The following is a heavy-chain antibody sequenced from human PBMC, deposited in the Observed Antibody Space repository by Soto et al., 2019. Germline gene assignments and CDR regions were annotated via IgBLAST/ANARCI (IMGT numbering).Heavy chain of an antibody. CDR2: VSSYRGTT. J-gene: IGHJ4*02. V-gene: IGHV4-30-4*01. Sequence: SETLSLTCTVSGGSINRGDYYWSWIRQPPGKGLEWIGYVSSYRGTTYYNPSLKSRLTISLDTPMNQFSLKLSSVTAADTAVYYCARDERGYSYGYFDYWGQGTLVTVSS. D-gene: IGHD5-18*01. CDR3: ARDERGYSYGYFDY. CDR1: GGSINRGDYY.